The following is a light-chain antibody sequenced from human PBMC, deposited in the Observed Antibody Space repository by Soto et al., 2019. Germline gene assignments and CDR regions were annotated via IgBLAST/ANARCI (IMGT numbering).Light chain of an antibody. CDR3: QQYGSSPT. V-gene: IGKV3-20*01. J-gene: IGKJ5*01. CDR1: QSVSSSY. CDR2: GAS. Sequence: EIVLTQSPGTLSLSPGERATLSCRASQSVSSSYLAWYQQKPGQAPRLLIYGASSRATGIPDRISGSGSGTDLTITISRLQPEDFAVYYCQQYGSSPTFGQGTRLEIK.